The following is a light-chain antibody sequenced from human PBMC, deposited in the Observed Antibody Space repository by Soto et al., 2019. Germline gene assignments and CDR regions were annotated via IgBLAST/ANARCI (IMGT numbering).Light chain of an antibody. V-gene: IGKV1-5*03. J-gene: IGKJ2*01. CDR3: QQFNSVPYT. CDR1: RSAGEW. CDR2: EVS. Sequence: DIQMTQSPSTLSASVGDRVTITCRASRSAGEWLAWYQQKPGKAPKLLIYEVSMLHSGVPSRFSAGGSETEFSLTIDSLQPDDFAIYYCQQFNSVPYTFGPGTKVEIK.